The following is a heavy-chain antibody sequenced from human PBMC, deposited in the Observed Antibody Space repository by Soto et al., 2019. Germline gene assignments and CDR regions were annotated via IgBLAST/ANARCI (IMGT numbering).Heavy chain of an antibody. J-gene: IGHJ6*03. CDR2: ISGRTGTT. CDR1: GFTFSNFA. CDR3: AKDTISSTYYMHD. V-gene: IGHV3-23*01. D-gene: IGHD2-2*01. Sequence: EVQVLESGGGSVQPGGTLRLSCAASGFTFSNFAMSWVRHAPGKGLEWVSEISGRTGTTYYAHSAKGRFFISRDISKNTLHLQMNSLTAEDPGVYVGAKDTISSTYYMHDWGKGTTVTV.